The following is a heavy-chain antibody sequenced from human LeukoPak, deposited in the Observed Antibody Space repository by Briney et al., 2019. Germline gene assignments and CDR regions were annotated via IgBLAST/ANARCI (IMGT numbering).Heavy chain of an antibody. D-gene: IGHD3-10*01. J-gene: IGHJ4*02. Sequence: ASVKVSCKASGYTFTSYDINWVRQATGQGLEWMGWMNPNSDNTGYAQKFQGRVTMTRNTSISTAYMELSSLRSEDTAVYYCAADAATMVRGVITQWGQGTLVTVSS. CDR3: AADAATMVRGVITQ. V-gene: IGHV1-8*01. CDR1: GYTFTSYD. CDR2: MNPNSDNT.